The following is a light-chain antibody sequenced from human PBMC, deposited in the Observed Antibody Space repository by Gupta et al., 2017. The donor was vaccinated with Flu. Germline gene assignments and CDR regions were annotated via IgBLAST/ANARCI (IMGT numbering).Light chain of an antibody. CDR2: KIS. CDR3: RQGTHWPFT. CDR1: QDRVDSNGDIF. J-gene: IGKJ3*01. V-gene: IGKV2-30*01. Sequence: VTLGQPASISCKSSQDRVDSNGDIFLNWFQQRPGQSPRRLIYKISNRDSGVPDRFSDSGSGTDFTLHISRVEAEDVGIYYCRQGTHWPFTFGHGTRVAI.